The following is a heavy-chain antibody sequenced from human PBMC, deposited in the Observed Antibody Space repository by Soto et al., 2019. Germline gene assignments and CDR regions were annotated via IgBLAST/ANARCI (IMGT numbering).Heavy chain of an antibody. CDR1: GGCIASSCYY. V-gene: IGHV4-39*01. J-gene: IGHJ4*02. CDR3: PSKVVPAARNILALDY. Sequence: PSETLSLTCTVSGGCIASSCYYWGWIRQPPAKGLEWIGSIYCSGSTYYNPSLKSRLTISVDTSKNQFSLKMSSVTTADTAVYYCPSKVVPAARNILALDYWGQGTLVTVSS. CDR2: IYCSGST. D-gene: IGHD2-2*01.